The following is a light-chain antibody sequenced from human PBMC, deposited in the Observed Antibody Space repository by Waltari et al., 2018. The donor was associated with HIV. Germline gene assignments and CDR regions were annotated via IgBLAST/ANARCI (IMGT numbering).Light chain of an antibody. Sequence: QSALTQPASVSGSPGQSITISCPGTSNDVGGYNYVSLYQQHPGKAPRLMIYDVSTRPSGVSDRFSGSQSGDTASLTISGLQPEDEADYYCESYTSTSVWVFGGGTRLTVL. V-gene: IGLV2-14*03. CDR3: ESYTSTSVWV. CDR1: SNDVGGYNY. J-gene: IGLJ3*02. CDR2: DVS.